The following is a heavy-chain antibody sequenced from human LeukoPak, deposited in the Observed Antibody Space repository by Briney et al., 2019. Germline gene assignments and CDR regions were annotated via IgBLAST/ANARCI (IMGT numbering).Heavy chain of an antibody. CDR2: ISGSGGTT. V-gene: IGHV3-23*01. CDR3: AKERADWELHTLDF. J-gene: IGHJ3*01. CDR1: GFTFSSYA. D-gene: IGHD1-26*01. Sequence: GGSLRLSCAASGFTFSSYAMSWVRQAPGKGLEWVSGISGSGGTTYYADSVKGRFTISRDNSKNTLYLQMNSLRAEDTAVYYCAKERADWELHTLDFWGQGTMVTVSS.